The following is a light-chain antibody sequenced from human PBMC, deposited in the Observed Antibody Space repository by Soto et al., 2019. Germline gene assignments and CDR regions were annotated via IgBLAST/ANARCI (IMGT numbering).Light chain of an antibody. CDR2: GAS. CDR1: QSVRSSY. J-gene: IGKJ3*01. CDR3: QQYSSTPRT. V-gene: IGKV3-20*01. Sequence: EIVLTQSPGTLSVSPGERATLSCRASQSVRSSYLAWYQQKPGQAPRLLIYGASSRATGIPDRFSGSGSGTDFTLTISRLEPEDFAVYYCQQYSSTPRTFGPGTKVDFK.